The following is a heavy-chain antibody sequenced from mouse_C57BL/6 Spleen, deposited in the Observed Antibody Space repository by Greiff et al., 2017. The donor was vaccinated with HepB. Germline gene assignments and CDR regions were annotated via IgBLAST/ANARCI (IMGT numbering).Heavy chain of an antibody. J-gene: IGHJ2*01. CDR2: ISSGGSYT. Sequence: VMLVESGGDLVKPGGSLKLSCAASGFTFSSYGMSWVRQTPDKRLEWVATISSGGSYTYYPDSVKGRFTISRDNAKNTLYLQMSSLKSEDTAMYYCASLSDYWGQGTTLTVSS. D-gene: IGHD6-1*01. CDR3: ASLSDY. V-gene: IGHV5-6*02. CDR1: GFTFSSYG.